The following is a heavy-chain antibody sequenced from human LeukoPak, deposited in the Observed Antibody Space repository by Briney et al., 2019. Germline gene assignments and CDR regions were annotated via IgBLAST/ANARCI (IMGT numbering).Heavy chain of an antibody. CDR2: ISSSSSYI. D-gene: IGHD5-24*01. CDR3: ARADRDGYNGFDY. V-gene: IGHV3-21*04. Sequence: GGSLRLSCAASGFTFSSYSMNWVRQAPGKGLEWVSSISSSSSYIYYADSVKGRFTISRDNAKNSLYLQMNSLRAEDTAVYYCARADRDGYNGFDYWGQGTLVTVSS. CDR1: GFTFSSYS. J-gene: IGHJ4*02.